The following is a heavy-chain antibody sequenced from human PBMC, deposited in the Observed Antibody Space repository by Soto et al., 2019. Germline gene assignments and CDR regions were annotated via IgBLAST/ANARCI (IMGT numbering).Heavy chain of an antibody. Sequence: QAQLVESGGGVVQPGRSLRLSCAASGFTFSSYGMHWVRQAPGTGLEWVAVISYDGGLQHYADSVKGRFTISRDNSKNMVRLKMNSLRAEDTAVYYWLSDRGYGHASVPYSWGQGTLVSVSS. D-gene: IGHD5-18*01. CDR2: ISYDGGLQ. J-gene: IGHJ4*02. CDR1: GFTFSSYG. CDR3: LSDRGYGHASVPYS. V-gene: IGHV3-30*03.